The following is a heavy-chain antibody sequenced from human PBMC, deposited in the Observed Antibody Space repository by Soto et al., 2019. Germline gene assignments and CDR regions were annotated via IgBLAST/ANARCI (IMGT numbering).Heavy chain of an antibody. V-gene: IGHV3-74*01. CDR3: VRDLVYSRSERDP. CDR2: INPDGTSR. Sequence: GGSLRLSCAASGFTFSMYWMHWVRQVPGKGLVCVSRINPDGTSRTYADSVKGRFTISRDNSKNTLYLQMNSLRAEDTAVYYCVRDLVYSRSERDPWGHGPLGTVSS. CDR1: GFTFSMYW. J-gene: IGHJ5*02. D-gene: IGHD6-6*01.